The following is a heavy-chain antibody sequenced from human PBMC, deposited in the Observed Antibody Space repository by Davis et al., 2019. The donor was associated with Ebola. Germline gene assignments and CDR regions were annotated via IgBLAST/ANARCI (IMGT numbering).Heavy chain of an antibody. D-gene: IGHD1-26*01. CDR3: AKGERELRY. CDR1: GFTFSSYG. J-gene: IGHJ4*02. Sequence: GGSLKISCAASGFTFSSYGMHWVRQAPGKGLEWVAVISYDGSNKYYADSVKGRFTISRDNSKNTLYLQMNSLRAEDTAVYYCAKGERELRYWGQGTLVTVSS. CDR2: ISYDGSNK. V-gene: IGHV3-30*18.